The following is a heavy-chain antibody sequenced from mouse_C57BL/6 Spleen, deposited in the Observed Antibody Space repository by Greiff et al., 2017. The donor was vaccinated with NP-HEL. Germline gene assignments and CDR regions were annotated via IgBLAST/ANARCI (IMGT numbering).Heavy chain of an antibody. V-gene: IGHV1-50*01. J-gene: IGHJ2*01. D-gene: IGHD4-1*01. Sequence: VQLQQPGAELVKPGASVKLSCKASGYTFTSYWMQWVKQRPGQGLEWIGEIDPSDSYTNYNQKFKGKATLTVDTSSSTAYMQLSSLTSEDSAVYYCARSSGTPDYWGQGTTLTVSS. CDR2: IDPSDSYT. CDR3: ARSSGTPDY. CDR1: GYTFTSYW.